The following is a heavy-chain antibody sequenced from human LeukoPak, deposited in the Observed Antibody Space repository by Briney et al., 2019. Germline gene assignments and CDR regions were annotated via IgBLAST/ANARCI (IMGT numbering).Heavy chain of an antibody. J-gene: IGHJ4*02. D-gene: IGHD2-8*02. CDR3: ARAKSAGGNRYYFDY. CDR1: GGSISSYY. Sequence: SETLSLTCTVSGGSISSYYWSWLRQPPGKGLEWIGYIYYSGSTNYNPSLKSRVTISVDTSKNQFSLKLSSVTAADTAVYYCARAKSAGGNRYYFDYWGQGTLVTVSS. V-gene: IGHV4-59*01. CDR2: IYYSGST.